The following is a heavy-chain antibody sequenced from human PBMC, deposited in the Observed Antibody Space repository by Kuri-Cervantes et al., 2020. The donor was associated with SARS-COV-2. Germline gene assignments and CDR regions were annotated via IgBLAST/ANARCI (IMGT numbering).Heavy chain of an antibody. V-gene: IGHV1-2*04. CDR1: GYTFTGYY. Sequence: ASVKVSCKASGYTFTGYYMHWVRQAPGQGLEWMGWINPNSGGTNYAQKFQGWVTMTRDTSISTVYMELSRLRSDDTAVYYCARSTPPPPPPPPPPAPPPPIWGQGTMVTVSS. CDR3: ARSTPPPPPPPPPPAPPPPI. J-gene: IGHJ3*02. CDR2: INPNSGGT.